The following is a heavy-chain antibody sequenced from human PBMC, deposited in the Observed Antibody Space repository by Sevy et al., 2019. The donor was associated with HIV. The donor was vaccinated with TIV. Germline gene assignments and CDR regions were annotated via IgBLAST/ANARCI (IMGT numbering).Heavy chain of an antibody. CDR3: ARSVIPTAIFDY. V-gene: IGHV1-3*01. D-gene: IGHD2-2*01. CDR2: INPGNGNT. J-gene: IGHJ4*02. Sequence: ASVNVSCKASGYTFTSYAIHWVRQAPGQRLEWMGWINPGNGNTKYSQKFQGRVTITRDTSASTTYMELSSLRSEDTAVYYCARSVIPTAIFDYWGRGTLVTVSS. CDR1: GYTFTSYA.